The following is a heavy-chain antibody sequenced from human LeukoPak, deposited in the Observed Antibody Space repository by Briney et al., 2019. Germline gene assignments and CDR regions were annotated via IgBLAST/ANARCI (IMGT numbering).Heavy chain of an antibody. D-gene: IGHD1-26*01. Sequence: GGSLRLSCAASGFTFSSYEMNWVRQAPGKGLEWVSYISSSGSTIYYADSVKGRFTISRDNSKNTLYLQMNSLRAEDTAVYYCAKDSGSYSFGAFDIWGQGTMVTVSS. CDR3: AKDSGSYSFGAFDI. CDR1: GFTFSSYE. J-gene: IGHJ3*02. CDR2: ISSSGSTI. V-gene: IGHV3-48*03.